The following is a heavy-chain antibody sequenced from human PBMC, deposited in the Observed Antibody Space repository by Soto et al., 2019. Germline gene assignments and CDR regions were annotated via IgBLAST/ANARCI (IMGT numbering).Heavy chain of an antibody. CDR1: GFTFSSYA. CDR3: ARDQRVASYYYDSSGYYPSMNFDY. Sequence: GGSLRLSCAASGFTFSSYAMHWVRQAPGKGLEWVAVISYDGSNKYYADSVKGRFTISRDNSKNKLYLQMNSLRAEDTAVYYCARDQRVASYYYDSSGYYPSMNFDYWGQGTLVTVSS. D-gene: IGHD3-22*01. CDR2: ISYDGSNK. V-gene: IGHV3-30-3*01. J-gene: IGHJ4*02.